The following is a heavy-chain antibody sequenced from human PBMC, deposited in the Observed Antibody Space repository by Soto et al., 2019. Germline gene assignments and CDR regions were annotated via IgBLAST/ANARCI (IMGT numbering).Heavy chain of an antibody. CDR2: TSYDGKNK. J-gene: IGHJ4*02. CDR3: ARERAIAATGLFYY. CDR1: GFTFSNFA. D-gene: IGHD6-13*01. Sequence: QVQLVESGGGVVQPGGSLRLSCAASGFTFSNFAMHWVRQAPGKGLEWVAVTSYDGKNKDYADSMKGRFTISRDNSKKTLFLQMNSLRPEDTAVYYCARERAIAATGLFYYWGQGTLVTVSS. V-gene: IGHV3-30*04.